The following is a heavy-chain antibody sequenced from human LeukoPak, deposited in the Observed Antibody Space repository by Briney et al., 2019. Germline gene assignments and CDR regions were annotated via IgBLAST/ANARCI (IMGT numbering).Heavy chain of an antibody. Sequence: SETLSLTCTVSGGSISSSSYYWGWIRQPPGKGLEWIGNFYYSGSTYYNPSLKSRVTISVDTSKNQFSLKLSSVTAADTAVYYCARRGGGIDPWGQGTLVTVSS. V-gene: IGHV4-39*01. D-gene: IGHD3-16*01. CDR1: GGSISSSSYY. J-gene: IGHJ5*02. CDR2: FYYSGST. CDR3: ARRGGGIDP.